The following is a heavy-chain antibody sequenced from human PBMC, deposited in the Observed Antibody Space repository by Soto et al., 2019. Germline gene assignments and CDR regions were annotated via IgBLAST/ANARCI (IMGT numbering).Heavy chain of an antibody. J-gene: IGHJ4*02. CDR3: ATMKRARLDS. Sequence: QEQVVQSGPAMKEPGSSVKVSCRASGIMSSGYGFSWVRQAPGQGLEWVGMSNPILDSTHYAQNLQGRVYISVDKSSDTAYLVVTSLRLEDTAIYFCATMKRARLDSWGRGTVVTVSS. CDR2: SNPILDST. CDR1: GIMSSGYG. V-gene: IGHV1-69*09. D-gene: IGHD6-25*01.